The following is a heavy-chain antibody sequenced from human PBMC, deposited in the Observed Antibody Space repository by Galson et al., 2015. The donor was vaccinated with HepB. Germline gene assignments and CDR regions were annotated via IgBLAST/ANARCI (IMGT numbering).Heavy chain of an antibody. CDR2: ISSSGSTI. D-gene: IGHD3-22*01. CDR1: GFTFSDYY. J-gene: IGHJ3*02. CDR3: ARDSFLTYYYDSSGPDEAFDI. Sequence: SLRLSCAASGFTFSDYYMSWIRQAPGKGLEWVSYISSSGSTIYYADSVKGRFTISRDNAKNSLYLQMNSLRAEDTAVYYCARDSFLTYYYDSSGPDEAFDIWGQGTMVTVSS. V-gene: IGHV3-11*04.